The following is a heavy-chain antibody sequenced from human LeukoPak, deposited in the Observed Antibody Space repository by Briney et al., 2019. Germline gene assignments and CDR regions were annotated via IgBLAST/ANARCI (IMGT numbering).Heavy chain of an antibody. V-gene: IGHV3-21*01. Sequence: GGSLRLSCAASGFTFSSYSMNWVRQAPGKGLEWVSSISSSSSYIYYADSVKGRFTISRDNAKNSLYLQMNSLRAEDTAVYYCARDNLRGRWLQSWFAPWGQGTLVTVSS. D-gene: IGHD5-24*01. CDR3: ARDNLRGRWLQSWFAP. CDR1: GFTFSSYS. J-gene: IGHJ5*02. CDR2: ISSSSSYI.